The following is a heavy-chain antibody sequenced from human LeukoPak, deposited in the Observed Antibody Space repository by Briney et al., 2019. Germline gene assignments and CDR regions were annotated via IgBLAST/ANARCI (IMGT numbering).Heavy chain of an antibody. V-gene: IGHV1-69*05. CDR3: AGWAYSGSYYSFDY. J-gene: IGHJ4*02. CDR1: GGTFSSYA. Sequence: GASLKVSSKAYGGTFSSYAIRWVRQAPGQGIEWMGGIIPIFGTANYAQKFQGRVTITTDESTSTAYMELSSLRSEDTAVYYCAGWAYSGSYYSFDYWGQGTLVTVSS. CDR2: IIPIFGTA. D-gene: IGHD1-26*01.